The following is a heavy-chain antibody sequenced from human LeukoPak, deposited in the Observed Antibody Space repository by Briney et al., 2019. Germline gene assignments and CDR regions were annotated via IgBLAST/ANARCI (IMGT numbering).Heavy chain of an antibody. CDR2: IYYSGST. CDR3: ARKRGGGYDY. J-gene: IGHJ4*02. D-gene: IGHD2-15*01. V-gene: IGHV4-59*01. Sequence: SETLSLTCTVSGVPISSYYWSWLRPPPGQGRAGMGYIYYSGSTNYNPSLNRRVTISVDTSKNQFSLRPSSVTAADTSVYYCARKRGGGYDYWGQGTLVTVSS. CDR1: GVPISSYY.